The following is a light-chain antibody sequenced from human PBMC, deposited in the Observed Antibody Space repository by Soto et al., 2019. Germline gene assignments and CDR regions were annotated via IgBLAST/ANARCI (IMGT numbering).Light chain of an antibody. CDR2: GAS. CDR3: QQYGSSPT. V-gene: IGKV3-20*01. J-gene: IGKJ1*01. Sequence: EIVLTQSPGTLSLSPGERATLSCRASQSVSSSSLAWYQQKPGQSPRLLIYGASSRATGIPDRFSGRGSGTDFTLTISRLEPEDFAVYYCQQYGSSPTFGQGTKVDIK. CDR1: QSVSSSS.